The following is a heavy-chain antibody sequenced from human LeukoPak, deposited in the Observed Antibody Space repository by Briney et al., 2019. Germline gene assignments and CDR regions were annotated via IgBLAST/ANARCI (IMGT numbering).Heavy chain of an antibody. V-gene: IGHV1-24*01. J-gene: IGHJ6*02. CDR3: ATSPRSYYYYGMDV. Sequence: ASVKVSCKVSGYTLTELSMHWVRQAPGKGLEWMGGFDPEDGETIYAQKFQGRVTMTEDTSTDTAYMELSSLRSEDTAVYYCATSPRSYYYYGMDVWGQGTTVTASS. CDR2: FDPEDGET. CDR1: GYTLTELS.